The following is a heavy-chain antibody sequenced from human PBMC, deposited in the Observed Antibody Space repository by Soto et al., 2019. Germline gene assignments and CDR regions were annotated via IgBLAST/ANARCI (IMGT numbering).Heavy chain of an antibody. CDR3: ARFPAYYDSSGYSVGAFDI. D-gene: IGHD3-22*01. CDR1: GYTFTSYA. CDR2: INACNGNT. Sequence: GASVKVSCKASGYTFTSYAMHWVRQAPGQRLEWMGWINACNGNTKYSQKFQGRVTITRDTSASTAYMELSSLRSEDTAVYYCARFPAYYDSSGYSVGAFDIWGQGTMVTVSS. J-gene: IGHJ3*02. V-gene: IGHV1-3*01.